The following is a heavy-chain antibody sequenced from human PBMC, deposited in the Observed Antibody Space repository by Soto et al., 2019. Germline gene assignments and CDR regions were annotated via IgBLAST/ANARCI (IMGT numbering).Heavy chain of an antibody. CDR2: IYYTGST. CDR1: VDSISSSY. Sequence: SETLSLTCTVSVDSISSSYWSWLRQSPGKGLEWIGYIYYTGSTNYNPSLKGRVTISVDTSKKQFSLKLTSVTAADTAVYYCARDPYYYDSSGYYYFYYYGMDVWGQGTTVTVSS. V-gene: IGHV4-59*12. D-gene: IGHD3-22*01. J-gene: IGHJ6*02. CDR3: ARDPYYYDSSGYYYFYYYGMDV.